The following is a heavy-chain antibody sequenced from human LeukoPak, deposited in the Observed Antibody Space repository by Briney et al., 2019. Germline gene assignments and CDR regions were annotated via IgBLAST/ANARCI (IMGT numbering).Heavy chain of an antibody. CDR3: LEMPTKGY. D-gene: IGHD5-24*01. CDR2: RRNRANNYAT. CDR1: GFPFSDSA. J-gene: IGHJ4*02. Sequence: PGGSLRLSCAVWGFPFSDSAMHGVRQARGKGLEWGGRRRNRANNYATAYGASVRGRFTISRDDSNNTAYLQMNSLKTEHTAVYYCLEMPTKGYWGQGTLVTVSS. V-gene: IGHV3-73*01.